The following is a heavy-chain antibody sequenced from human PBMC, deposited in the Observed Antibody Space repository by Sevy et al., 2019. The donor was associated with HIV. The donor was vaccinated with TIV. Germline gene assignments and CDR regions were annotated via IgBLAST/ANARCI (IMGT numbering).Heavy chain of an antibody. Sequence: GGSLRLSCAASGFTFSSYGMHWVRQAPGKGLEWVAVIWYDGSNKYYADSVKGRFTISRENSKNTLYRQMNSLRAEDTAVYYCARDLYYYGSGTADSYYYGMDVWGQGTTVTVSS. V-gene: IGHV3-33*01. CDR2: IWYDGSNK. D-gene: IGHD3-10*01. J-gene: IGHJ6*02. CDR3: ARDLYYYGSGTADSYYYGMDV. CDR1: GFTFSSYG.